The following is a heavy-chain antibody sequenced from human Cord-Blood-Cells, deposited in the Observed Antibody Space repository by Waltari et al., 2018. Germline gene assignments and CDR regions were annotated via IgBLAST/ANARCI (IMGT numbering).Heavy chain of an antibody. D-gene: IGHD4-4*01. CDR3: ARLFMTTVTTSDY. V-gene: IGHV3-48*03. CDR1: GFTFSSSE. J-gene: IGHJ4*02. Sequence: EVQLVESGGGLVQPGGSLRLSCAASGFTFSSSEMTWVRQAPGKGGELVSYISSRGSTIYYADSVKGRFTISRDNAKNSLYLQMNSLRAEDTAVYYCARLFMTTVTTSDYWGQGTLVTVSS. CDR2: ISSRGSTI.